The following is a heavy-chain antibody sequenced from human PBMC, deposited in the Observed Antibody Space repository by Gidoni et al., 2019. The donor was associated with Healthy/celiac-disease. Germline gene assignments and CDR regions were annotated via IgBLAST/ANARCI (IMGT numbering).Heavy chain of an antibody. CDR1: GGSISSYY. CDR2: IYYGGST. J-gene: IGHJ3*02. D-gene: IGHD3-9*01. V-gene: IGHV4-59*08. Sequence: QVQRQESGPGLVKPSETLSLTCTVSGGSISSYYWSWIRQPPGKGLEWMGYIYYGGSTNYNPSLKSRVTISVDTSKNQFSLKLSSVTAADTAVYYCARHEGRYFDWLLEGGYDAFDIWGQGTMVTVSS. CDR3: ARHEGRYFDWLLEGGYDAFDI.